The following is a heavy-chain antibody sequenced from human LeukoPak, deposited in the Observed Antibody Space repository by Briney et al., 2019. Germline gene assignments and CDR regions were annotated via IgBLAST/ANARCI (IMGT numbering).Heavy chain of an antibody. CDR1: GFTFSDYW. CDR2: IKQDGSQR. J-gene: IGHJ4*02. CDR3: ARRGGSSSRRSPIDY. Sequence: GGSLRLSCTASGFTFSDYWVTWDRQAPGKGPEWVANIKQDGSQRYYVDSVRGRFTISRDNAKNSLFLQMNGLRAEDTAVYYCARRGGSSSRRSPIDYWGQGTLVTVSS. V-gene: IGHV3-7*01. D-gene: IGHD6-6*01.